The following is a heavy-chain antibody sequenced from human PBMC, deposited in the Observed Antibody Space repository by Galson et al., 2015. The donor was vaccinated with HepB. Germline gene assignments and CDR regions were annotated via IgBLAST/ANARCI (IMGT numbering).Heavy chain of an antibody. J-gene: IGHJ3*02. D-gene: IGHD6-19*01. CDR1: GSTFTSYD. CDR2: MNPNSGNT. V-gene: IGHV1-8*01. CDR3: ARTSSGWYDAFDI. Sequence: SVKVSCKASGSTFTSYDINWVRQATGQGLEWMGWMNPNSGNTGYAQKFQGRVTMTRNTSISTAYMELSSLRSEDTAVYYCARTSSGWYDAFDIWGQGTMVTVSS.